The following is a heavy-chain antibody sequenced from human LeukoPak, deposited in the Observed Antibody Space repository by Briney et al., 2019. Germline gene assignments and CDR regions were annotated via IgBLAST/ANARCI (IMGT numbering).Heavy chain of an antibody. D-gene: IGHD3-22*01. CDR3: ARDLTHRRNYDNSGYQIVPAF. CDR2: INTSSGST. Sequence: GASVKLSCKASGYIFTSYYMHWVRQAPGQGLEWMGIINTSSGSTSYAQKFQGRVTMTRDKSTSTVYMQLSSLRSDDTAVYYCARDLTHRRNYDNSGYQIVPAFWGQGTLVTVSS. V-gene: IGHV1-46*01. CDR1: GYIFTSYY. J-gene: IGHJ4*02.